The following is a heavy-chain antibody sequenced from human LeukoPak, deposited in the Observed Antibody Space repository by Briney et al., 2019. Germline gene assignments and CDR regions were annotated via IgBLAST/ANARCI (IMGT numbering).Heavy chain of an antibody. D-gene: IGHD6-13*01. CDR1: GFTLSSLA. Sequence: PGESLTLSCAPSGFTLSSLAMSWVRQAPGKGREWVSAISGSGGSTYYAHYVKGRFTISRDNSKNTLYLQMNSLRAEDTAVYYCATGGSSWYRFDYWGQGTLVTVSS. V-gene: IGHV3-23*01. J-gene: IGHJ4*02. CDR2: ISGSGGST. CDR3: ATGGSSWYRFDY.